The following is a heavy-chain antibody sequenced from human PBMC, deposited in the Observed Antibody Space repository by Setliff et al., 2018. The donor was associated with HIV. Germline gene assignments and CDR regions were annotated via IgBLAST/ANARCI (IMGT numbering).Heavy chain of an antibody. CDR3: AKVFAFGVDAFDI. V-gene: IGHV1-18*01. CDR2: ISAYNGNT. Sequence: ASVKVSCKASGYSFSTNGISWVRQAPGQGLEWMGWISAYNGNTNYAQKFQGRVTMTTDTSTSTASMELRSLRSDDTAVYYCAKVFAFGVDAFDIWGQGTVVTVSS. D-gene: IGHD3-10*01. CDR1: GYSFSTNG. J-gene: IGHJ3*02.